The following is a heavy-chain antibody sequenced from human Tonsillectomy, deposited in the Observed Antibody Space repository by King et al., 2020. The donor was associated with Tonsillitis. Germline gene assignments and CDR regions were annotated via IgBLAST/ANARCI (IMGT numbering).Heavy chain of an antibody. CDR2: ISFDGSNK. V-gene: IGHV3-30*04. D-gene: IGHD6-6*01. Sequence: VQLVQSGGGVVQPGRSLRLSCAASGFTFSSYAMHWVRQAPGKGLEWVAVISFDGSNKYYADSVKGRFTISRDNSKNTLYLRMNSLRAEDTAVYYCARGSESSSAGWSYYFDYWGQGTLVTVSS. CDR3: ARGSESSSAGWSYYFDY. J-gene: IGHJ4*02. CDR1: GFTFSSYA.